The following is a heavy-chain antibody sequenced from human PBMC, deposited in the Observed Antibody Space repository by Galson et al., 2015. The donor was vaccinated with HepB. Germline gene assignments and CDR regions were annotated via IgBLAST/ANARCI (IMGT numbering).Heavy chain of an antibody. J-gene: IGHJ3*02. Sequence: SLRLSCAASGFTFSSYWMCWVRQAPGEGLEWVANINEDGSEKNFVDSVKGRFTISRDNAKKSLYLQMNSLRDEDTAVYFCARESRMVRGVIARDAFDIWGQGTRVIVSS. CDR1: GFTFSSYW. CDR3: ARESRMVRGVIARDAFDI. CDR2: INEDGSEK. V-gene: IGHV3-7*03. D-gene: IGHD3-10*01.